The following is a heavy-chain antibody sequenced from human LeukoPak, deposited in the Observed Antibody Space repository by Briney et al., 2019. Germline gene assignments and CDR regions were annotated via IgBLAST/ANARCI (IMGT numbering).Heavy chain of an antibody. D-gene: IGHD6-19*01. CDR1: GFTFSSYA. J-gene: IGHJ4*02. Sequence: GGSLRLSCAASGFTFSSYAMSWVRQAPGKGLEWVSAISGSGGSTYYADSVKGRFTISRDNSKNTLYLQMNSLRAEDTAVYYCAKSVGQWLVTRYYFDYWGQGTLVAVSS. CDR2: ISGSGGST. CDR3: AKSVGQWLVTRYYFDY. V-gene: IGHV3-23*01.